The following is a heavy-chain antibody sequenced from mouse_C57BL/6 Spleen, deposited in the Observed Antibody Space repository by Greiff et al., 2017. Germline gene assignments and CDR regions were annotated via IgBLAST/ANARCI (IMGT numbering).Heavy chain of an antibody. D-gene: IGHD1-1*02. Sequence: VQLQQSGAELVRPGASVKLSCTASGFNIKDYYMHWVKQRPEQGLEWIGRIDPEDGATVYAPTFPGKATMPADTSSNTAYLQHSSLTSEDTAVYYCTAPDGSPGGDWGQGTTLTVSS. CDR1: GFNIKDYY. V-gene: IGHV14-1*01. CDR3: TAPDGSPGGD. J-gene: IGHJ2*01. CDR2: IDPEDGAT.